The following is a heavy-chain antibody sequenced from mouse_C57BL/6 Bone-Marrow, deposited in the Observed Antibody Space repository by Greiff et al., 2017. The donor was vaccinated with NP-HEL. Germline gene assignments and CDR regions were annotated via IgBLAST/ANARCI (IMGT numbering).Heavy chain of an antibody. CDR1: GFTFSSYA. D-gene: IGHD2-3*01. V-gene: IGHV5-9-1*02. CDR3: TRDGYYPAWFAY. J-gene: IGHJ3*01. CDR2: ISSGGDYI. Sequence: EVMLVESGEGLVKPGGSLKLSCAASGFTFSSYAMSWVRQTPEKRLEWVAYISSGGDYIYYADTVKGRFTISRDNARNTLYLQMSSLKSEDTAMYYCTRDGYYPAWFAYWGQGTLVTVSA.